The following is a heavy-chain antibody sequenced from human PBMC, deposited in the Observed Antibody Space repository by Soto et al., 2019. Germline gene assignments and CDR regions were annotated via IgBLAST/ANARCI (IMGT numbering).Heavy chain of an antibody. Sequence: QVQLVQSGAEVKKPGSSVKVSCKASGGTFSSYAISWVRQAPGQGLEWMGGIIPIFGTANYAQKCRGRVTITAYESTSTAYMELSSLRSEDTAVYYCACIFGIAAAANTFDYWGQGTLVTVSA. V-gene: IGHV1-69*01. CDR1: GGTFSSYA. CDR3: ACIFGIAAAANTFDY. D-gene: IGHD6-13*01. CDR2: IIPIFGTA. J-gene: IGHJ4*02.